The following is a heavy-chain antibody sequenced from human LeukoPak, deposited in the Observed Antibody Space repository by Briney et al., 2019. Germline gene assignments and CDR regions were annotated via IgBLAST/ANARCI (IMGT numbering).Heavy chain of an antibody. CDR3: ARDSRVWFDP. J-gene: IGHJ5*02. D-gene: IGHD3-10*01. V-gene: IGHV4-39*07. CDR2: IYYSGSN. Sequence: SETLSLTCTVSGGSISSSSYYWGWIRQPPGKGLEWIGSIYYSGSNYYNPSLKSRVTISVDTSKNQFSLKLSSVTAADTAVYYCARDSRVWFDPWGQGTLVTVSS. CDR1: GGSISSSSYY.